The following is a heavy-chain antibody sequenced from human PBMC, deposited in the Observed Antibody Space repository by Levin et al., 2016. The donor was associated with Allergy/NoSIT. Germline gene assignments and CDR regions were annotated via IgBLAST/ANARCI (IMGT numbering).Heavy chain of an antibody. CDR3: ARSWGYAFDI. CDR2: ISIGGGTI. D-gene: IGHD3-16*01. Sequence: GGSLRLSCEASGFTFSSFEFNWVRQAPGKGLEWVSYISIGGGTIKYADSVKGRFSISRDNAKNTLYLQMNSLRAEDTAVYYCARSWGYAFDIWGQGTMVTVSS. V-gene: IGHV3-48*03. J-gene: IGHJ3*02. CDR1: GFTFSSFE.